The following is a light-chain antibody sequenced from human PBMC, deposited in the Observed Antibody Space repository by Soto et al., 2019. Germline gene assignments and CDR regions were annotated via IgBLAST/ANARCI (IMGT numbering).Light chain of an antibody. CDR1: QSVGSN. J-gene: IGKJ4*01. Sequence: EIVMTQSPATLSLSPGERATLSCRASQSVGSNLAWYQQKPGQAPRLLVFDTSTRATGVPARFSGSGSGTEFTLTISSLQSEDLAVYYCQQYNNWPRATFGGGTKVDIK. V-gene: IGKV3-15*01. CDR3: QQYNNWPRAT. CDR2: DTS.